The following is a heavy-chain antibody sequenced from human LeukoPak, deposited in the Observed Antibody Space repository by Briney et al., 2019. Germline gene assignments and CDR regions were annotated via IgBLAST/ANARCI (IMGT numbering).Heavy chain of an antibody. CDR2: ISGSGAYT. V-gene: IGHV3-23*01. J-gene: IGHJ4*02. CDR3: AKDIGPDYGDYLDY. Sequence: PGGSLRLSCAAPGFTFSSYAMAWVRQAPGKGLEWVSAISGSGAYTYYADSVEGRFAISRDSSKNMLYLQMNSLRAEDTAIYYCAKDIGPDYGDYLDYWGQGTLVTVSS. CDR1: GFTFSSYA. D-gene: IGHD4-17*01.